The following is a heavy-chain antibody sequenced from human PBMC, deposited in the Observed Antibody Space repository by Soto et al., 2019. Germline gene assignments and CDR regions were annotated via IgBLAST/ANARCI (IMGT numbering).Heavy chain of an antibody. CDR1: GGSISSGGYY. CDR2: IYYSGST. J-gene: IGHJ3*02. Sequence: SETLSLTCTVSGGSISSGGYYWSWIRHHPGKGLEWIGYIYYSGSTYYNPSLKSRVTISVDTSKNQFSLKLSSVTAADTAVYYCATSVVVVAAHDTFDIWGQGTMVTVSS. D-gene: IGHD2-15*01. CDR3: ATSVVVVAAHDTFDI. V-gene: IGHV4-31*03.